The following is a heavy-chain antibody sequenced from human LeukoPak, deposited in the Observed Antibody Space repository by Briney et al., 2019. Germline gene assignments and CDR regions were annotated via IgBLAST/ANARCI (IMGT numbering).Heavy chain of an antibody. V-gene: IGHV3-23*01. CDR3: AKENYYDTGGYSDY. CDR2: ISGSGSST. CDR1: TFVFTRYA. J-gene: IGHJ4*02. D-gene: IGHD3-22*01. Sequence: GGSLRLSCAASTFVFTRYAISWVRQAPGKGLEWVSGISGSGSSTYYADSVKGRFTISRDNSKSTVYLQMNSLSAEDTAVYFCAKENYYDTGGYSDYWGQGTLVTVSS.